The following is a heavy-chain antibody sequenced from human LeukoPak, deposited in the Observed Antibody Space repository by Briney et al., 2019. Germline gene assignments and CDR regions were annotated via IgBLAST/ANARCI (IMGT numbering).Heavy chain of an antibody. CDR2: IYHSGST. CDR3: ARAHCSGGSCYPWFDP. D-gene: IGHD2-15*01. CDR1: GVSISTSNW. J-gene: IGHJ5*02. Sequence: SETLSLTCAVSGVSISTSNWWSWVRQPPGKGLEWIGEIYHSGSTNYNPSLKSRVTISVDKSKNQFSLKLSSVTAADTAVYYCARAHCSGGSCYPWFDPWGQGTLVTVSS. V-gene: IGHV4-4*02.